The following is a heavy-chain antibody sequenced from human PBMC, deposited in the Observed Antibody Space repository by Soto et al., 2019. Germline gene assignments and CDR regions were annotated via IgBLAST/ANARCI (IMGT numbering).Heavy chain of an antibody. CDR2: IYYSGST. J-gene: IGHJ4*02. D-gene: IGHD3-10*01. CDR3: ARPHYYGSRNFDY. V-gene: IGHV4-39*01. CDR1: GGSISSSSYY. Sequence: SETLSLTCTVSGGSISSSSYYWGWIRQPPGKGLEWIGSIYYSGSTYYNPSLKSRVTISVDTSKNQFSLKLSSVTAADTAVYYCARPHYYGSRNFDYWGQGTLVTVSS.